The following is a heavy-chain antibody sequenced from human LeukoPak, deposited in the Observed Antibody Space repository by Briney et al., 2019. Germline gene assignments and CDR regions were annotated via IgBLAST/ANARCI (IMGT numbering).Heavy chain of an antibody. J-gene: IGHJ4*02. D-gene: IGHD6-19*01. CDR3: ARGLAVAGTRKKRPYFDY. CDR1: GGSFSGYY. Sequence: NSSETLSLTCAVYGGSFSGYYWSWIRQPPGKGLEWIGEINHSGSTNYNPSLKSRVTISVDTSKNQFSLKLSSVTAADTAVYYCARGLAVAGTRKKRPYFDYWGQGTLVTVSS. V-gene: IGHV4-34*01. CDR2: INHSGST.